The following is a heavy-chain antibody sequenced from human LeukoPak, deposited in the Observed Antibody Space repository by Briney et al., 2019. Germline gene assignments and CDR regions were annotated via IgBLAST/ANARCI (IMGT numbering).Heavy chain of an antibody. CDR3: ARDLNVVVPTPGV. V-gene: IGHV1-46*01. D-gene: IGHD2-2*01. CDR2: INPSGAST. CDR1: GYTFTSYY. J-gene: IGHJ6*04. Sequence: ASVKVSCKASGYTFTSYYLHWVRQAPGQGPEWMGVINPSGASTNYPQKFQGRVTMTRDMSTTTVYMELSSLRSEDTAVYYCARDLNVVVPTPGVWGKGTTVTVSS.